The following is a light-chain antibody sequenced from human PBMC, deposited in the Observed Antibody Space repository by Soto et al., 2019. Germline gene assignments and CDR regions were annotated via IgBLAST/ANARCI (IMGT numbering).Light chain of an antibody. CDR2: DAS. J-gene: IGKJ4*01. Sequence: DIQMTQSPSTRSASVGVRVTITCRASQSISSWLAWYQQKPGKAPKLLIYDASSLESGVPSRFSGSGSGTELTLTISSLQPDDFATYYCHQYNSYSPLTFGGGTKVDIK. CDR3: HQYNSYSPLT. V-gene: IGKV1-5*01. CDR1: QSISSW.